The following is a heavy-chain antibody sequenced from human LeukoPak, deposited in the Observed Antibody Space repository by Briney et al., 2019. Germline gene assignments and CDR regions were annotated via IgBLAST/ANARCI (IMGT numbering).Heavy chain of an antibody. D-gene: IGHD1-1*01. J-gene: IGHJ4*02. CDR2: INPSGGST. CDR3: ARDPSPRIWYNWNDGWFDY. CDR1: GYTFTSYY. V-gene: IGHV1-46*01. Sequence: ASVKVSCKASGYTFTSYYMHWVRQAPGQGLEWMGIINPSGGSTSYAQKFQGRVTMTRDTSTSTVYMELSSLRSEDTAVYYCARDPSPRIWYNWNDGWFDYWGQGTLVTVSS.